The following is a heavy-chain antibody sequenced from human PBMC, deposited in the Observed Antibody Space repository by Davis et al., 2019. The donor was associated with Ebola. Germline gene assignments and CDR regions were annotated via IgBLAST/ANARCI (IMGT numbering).Heavy chain of an antibody. D-gene: IGHD6-19*01. CDR2: IIPILGIA. CDR3: ARGETFSGWYVY. CDR1: GGTFSSYA. Sequence: SMKVSCKASGGTFSSYAISWVRQAPGQGLEWMGRIIPILGIANYAQKFQGRVTITADKSTSTAYMELRSLRSDDTAVYYCARGETFSGWYVYWGQGTLVTVSS. V-gene: IGHV1-69*04. J-gene: IGHJ4*02.